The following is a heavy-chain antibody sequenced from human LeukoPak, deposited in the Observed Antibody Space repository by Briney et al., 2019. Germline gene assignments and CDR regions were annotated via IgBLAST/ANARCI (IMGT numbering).Heavy chain of an antibody. D-gene: IGHD2-2*01. CDR3: ARINGAAIFH. J-gene: IGHJ4*02. CDR1: GGSISSGDYY. V-gene: IGHV4-30-4*08. CDR2: IYYSGST. Sequence: SETLSLTCTVSGGSISSGDYYWSWIRQPPGKGLEWIGYIYYSGSTYYNPSLKSRVTISVDTSKNQFSLKLSSVTAADTAVYYCARINGAAIFHWGQGTLATVSS.